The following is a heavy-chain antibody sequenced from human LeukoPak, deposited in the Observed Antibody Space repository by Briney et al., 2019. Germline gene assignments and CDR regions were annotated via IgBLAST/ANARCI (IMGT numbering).Heavy chain of an antibody. Sequence: PSETLSLTCAVYGGSFSGYYWSWIRQPPGKGLEWIGEINHSGSTNYNPSLKSRVTISVDTSKNQFSLKLSSVTAADTAVYYCASMGSSPIYYYYYMDVWGKGTTVTVSS. CDR3: ASMGSSPIYYYYYMDV. V-gene: IGHV4-34*01. D-gene: IGHD3-10*01. CDR2: INHSGST. CDR1: GGSFSGYY. J-gene: IGHJ6*03.